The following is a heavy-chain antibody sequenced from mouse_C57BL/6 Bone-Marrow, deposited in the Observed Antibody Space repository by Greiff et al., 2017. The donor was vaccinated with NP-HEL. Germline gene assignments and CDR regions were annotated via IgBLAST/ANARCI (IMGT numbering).Heavy chain of an antibody. CDR1: GYTFTSYG. V-gene: IGHV1-81*01. D-gene: IGHD1-1*01. CDR2: IYPRSGNT. Sequence: QVHVKQSGAELARPGASVKLSCKASGYTFTSYGISWVKQRTGQGLEWIGEIYPRSGNTYYNEKFKGKATLTADKSSSTAYMELRSLTSEDSAVYFCARWLRSSYGWYFDVWGTGTTVTVSS. CDR3: ARWLRSSYGWYFDV. J-gene: IGHJ1*03.